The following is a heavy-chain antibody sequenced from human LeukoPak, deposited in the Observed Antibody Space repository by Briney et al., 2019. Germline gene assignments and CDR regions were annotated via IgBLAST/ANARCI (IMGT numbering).Heavy chain of an antibody. CDR2: IYYSGST. D-gene: IGHD3-10*01. J-gene: IGHJ5*02. CDR1: GGSISSYY. V-gene: IGHV4-59*08. CDR3: ARQSWFGELSWFDP. Sequence: KTSETLSLTCTVSGGSISSYYWSWIRQPPGKGLEWIGYIYYSGSTNYNPSLKSRVTISVDTSKNQLSLKLSSVTAADTAVYYCARQSWFGELSWFDPWGQGTLVTVSS.